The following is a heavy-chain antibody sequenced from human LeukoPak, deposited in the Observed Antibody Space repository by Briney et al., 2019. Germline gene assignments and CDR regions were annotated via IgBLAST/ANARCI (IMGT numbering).Heavy chain of an antibody. CDR2: TYYRSKWYN. CDR1: GDSVSSNSAA. D-gene: IGHD4-17*01. J-gene: IGHJ5*02. CDR3: ARAQKLMTTPYWFDP. V-gene: IGHV6-1*01. Sequence: SQTLSLTCAISGDSVSSNSAAWNWIRQSPSRGLEWLGRTYYRSKWYNDYAVSVKSRITINPDTSKNQFSLKLSSVTAADTAVYYCARAQKLMTTPYWFDPWGQGTLVTVSS.